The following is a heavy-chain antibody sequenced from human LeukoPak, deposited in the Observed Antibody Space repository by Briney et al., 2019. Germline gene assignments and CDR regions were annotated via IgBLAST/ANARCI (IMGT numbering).Heavy chain of an antibody. CDR2: ISYDGSNE. CDR1: GFTFSNYG. Sequence: GGSLRLSCAASGFTFSNYGMHWVRQAPGKGLEWVSFISYDGSNEYYADSVKGRFTISRDSSKNTLYLQMSSLRPEDTSVYHCARAGGLYNWNFGDAIDIWGQGTRVTVSS. CDR3: ARAGGLYNWNFGDAIDI. D-gene: IGHD1-20*01. V-gene: IGHV3-30*03. J-gene: IGHJ3*02.